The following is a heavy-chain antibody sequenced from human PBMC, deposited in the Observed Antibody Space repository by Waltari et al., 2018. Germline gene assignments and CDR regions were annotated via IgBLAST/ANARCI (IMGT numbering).Heavy chain of an antibody. V-gene: IGHV3-30*02. CDR2: IRFDGSQK. D-gene: IGHD3-3*02. CDR3: AGDISVSSPSL. J-gene: IGHJ1*01. Sequence: QVQLVESGGGVVQPGGSLRLSCKASGFIFSRFDMHWVRQAPGMGLGWVSLIRFDGSQKYYSESLKGRFTVSRDNSRDTLYLHMENLGSDDTATYFCAGDISVSSPSLWGRGTLVTVSS. CDR1: GFIFSRFD.